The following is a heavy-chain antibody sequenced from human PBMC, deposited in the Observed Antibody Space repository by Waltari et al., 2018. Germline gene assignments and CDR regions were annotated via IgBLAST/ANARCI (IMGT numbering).Heavy chain of an antibody. J-gene: IGHJ2*01. V-gene: IGHV3-9*01. Sequence: EVQMVVSGGGLVQPGRYLRLSCAASGFAFYDYAMHWVRQVPGKGLECVSVVSWSGATVGYADSVNGRFAISRDNAKNSLYLQMNSLRVEDTAFYYCAASRGVYWYFDFWGRGTLVSVSS. CDR2: VSWSGATV. CDR1: GFAFYDYA. CDR3: AASRGVYWYFDF. D-gene: IGHD3-16*01.